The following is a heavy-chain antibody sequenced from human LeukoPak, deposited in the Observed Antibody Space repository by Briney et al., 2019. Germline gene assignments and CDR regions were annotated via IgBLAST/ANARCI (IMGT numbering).Heavy chain of an antibody. CDR1: GGSFSGYY. CDR3: ARFTGWFDP. J-gene: IGHJ5*02. V-gene: IGHV4-34*01. CDR2: INQSGST. D-gene: IGHD1-14*01. Sequence: SETLSLTWGVYGGSFSGYYWTWIRQPPGKGLEWIGEINQSGSTNYNPSLRSRLTIAVDTSKTHFSLELSSVTAADTAVYYCARFTGWFDPWGQGTLVTVSS.